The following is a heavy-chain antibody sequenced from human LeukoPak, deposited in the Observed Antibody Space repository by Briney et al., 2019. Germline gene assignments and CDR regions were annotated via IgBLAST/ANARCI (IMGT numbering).Heavy chain of an antibody. D-gene: IGHD3-9*01. CDR1: GGSISSYY. V-gene: IGHV4-59*08. Sequence: PSETLSLTCTVSGGSISSYYWSWIRQPPGKGLEWIGYIYYSGSTNYNPPLKSRVTISVDTSKNQFSLKLSSVTAADTAVYYCARGKDILTGYYLYYWGQGTLVTVSS. J-gene: IGHJ4*02. CDR3: ARGKDILTGYYLYY. CDR2: IYYSGST.